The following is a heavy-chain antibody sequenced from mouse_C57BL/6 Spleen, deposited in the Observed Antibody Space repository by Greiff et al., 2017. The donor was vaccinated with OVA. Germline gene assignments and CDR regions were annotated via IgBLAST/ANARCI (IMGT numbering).Heavy chain of an antibody. J-gene: IGHJ2*01. CDR2: IDPETGGT. CDR1: GYTFTDYE. V-gene: IGHV1-15*01. Sequence: VQLQQSGAELVRPGASVTLSCKASGYTFTDYEMHWVKQTPVHGLEWIGAIDPETGGTAYNQKFKGKAILTADKSSSTAYMELRSLTSEDSAVYYCTRSVYGNPLDYWGQGTTLTVSS. CDR3: TRSVYGNPLDY. D-gene: IGHD2-1*01.